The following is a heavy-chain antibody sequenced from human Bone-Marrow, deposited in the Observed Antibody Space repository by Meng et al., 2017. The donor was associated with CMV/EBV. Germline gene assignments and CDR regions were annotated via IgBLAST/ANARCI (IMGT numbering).Heavy chain of an antibody. CDR3: AREAAAAFHYFDF. CDR1: GFTFSSYA. D-gene: IGHD6-13*01. Sequence: GGSLRLSCAASGFTFSSYAMSWVRQAPGKGLEWVSVIYSGGATFYADSMKGRFTISRDHSKNTLYLQMNTLRVDDTAVYYCAREAAAAFHYFDFWGQGTLVTVSS. V-gene: IGHV3-66*02. CDR2: IYSGGAT. J-gene: IGHJ4*02.